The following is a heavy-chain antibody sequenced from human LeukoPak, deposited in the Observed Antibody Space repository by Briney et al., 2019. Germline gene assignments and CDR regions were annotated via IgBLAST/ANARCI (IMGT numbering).Heavy chain of an antibody. V-gene: IGHV4-39*01. CDR1: GVSISSSYSY. Sequence: PSETLSLACTVSGVSISSSYSYWGWIRQPPGMGLEWIGSIYYTGNTYYNAFLKSQVSISIDTSKNQFSLRLTSVTAADTAVYYCARQTGSGLFILPGGQGTLVTVSS. CDR3: ARQTGSGLFILP. CDR2: IYYTGNT. J-gene: IGHJ4*02. D-gene: IGHD3/OR15-3a*01.